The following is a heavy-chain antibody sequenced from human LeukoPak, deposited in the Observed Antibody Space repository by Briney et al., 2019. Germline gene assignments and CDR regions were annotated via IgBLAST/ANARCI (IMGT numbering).Heavy chain of an antibody. CDR3: AKDTTPLRLTNLDY. J-gene: IGHJ4*02. Sequence: GGSLRLSCVASANYWMHWVRQAPGKGLVWVSHINSDGSWTSYADSVKGRLTISKDNAKNTVYLQMNSLRAEDTALYYCAKDTTPLRLTNLDYWGQGTLVTVSS. V-gene: IGHV3-74*01. CDR2: INSDGSWT. D-gene: IGHD5-18*01. CDR1: ANYW.